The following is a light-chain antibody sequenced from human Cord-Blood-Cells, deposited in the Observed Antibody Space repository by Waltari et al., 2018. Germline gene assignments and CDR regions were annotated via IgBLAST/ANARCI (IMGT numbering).Light chain of an antibody. CDR1: HFRSYY. CDR3: NSRDSSGNHVV. J-gene: IGLJ2*01. Sequence: SSELPQDSAVSVPLGQTVRITCQGDHFRSYYASWYQQKPGKAPVLVIYGKNNQPSGIPDRFSGSSSGNTASLTITGAQAEDEADYYCNSRDSSGNHVVFGGGTKLTVL. V-gene: IGLV3-19*01. CDR2: GKN.